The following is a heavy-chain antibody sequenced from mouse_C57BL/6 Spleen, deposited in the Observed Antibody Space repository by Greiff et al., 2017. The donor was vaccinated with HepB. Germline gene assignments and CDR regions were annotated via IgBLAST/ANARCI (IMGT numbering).Heavy chain of an antibody. D-gene: IGHD3-2*02. CDR3: ARGHGSGYDYFDY. CDR2: IIPNNGGT. J-gene: IGHJ2*01. V-gene: IGHV1-26*01. Sequence: EVQLQQSGPELVKPGASVKISCKASGYTFTDYYMNWVKQSHGKSLEWIGDIIPNNGGTSYNQKFKGKATLTVDKSSSTAYMELRSLTSEDSAVYYCARGHGSGYDYFDYWGQGTTLTVSS. CDR1: GYTFTDYY.